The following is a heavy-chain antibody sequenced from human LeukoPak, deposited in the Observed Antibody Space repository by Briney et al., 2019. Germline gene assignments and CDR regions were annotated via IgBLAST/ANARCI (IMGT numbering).Heavy chain of an antibody. J-gene: IGHJ4*02. V-gene: IGHV3-33*06. CDR1: GFTFSSYG. Sequence: PGRSLRLSCAASGFTFSSYGKHWVRQAPGKGLEWVAVIWYDGSNKYYADSVKGRFTISRDNSKNTLYLQMNSLRAEDTAVYYCAKALSIAVAGTGVLYFDYWGQGTLVTVSS. CDR2: IWYDGSNK. CDR3: AKALSIAVAGTGVLYFDY. D-gene: IGHD6-19*01.